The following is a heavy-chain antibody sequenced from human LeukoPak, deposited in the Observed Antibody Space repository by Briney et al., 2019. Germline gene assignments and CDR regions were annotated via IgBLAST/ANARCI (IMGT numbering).Heavy chain of an antibody. V-gene: IGHV3-23*01. D-gene: IGHD3-9*01. J-gene: IGHJ6*02. Sequence: AGCLRLSCPADGFTSSSYAMSWDRQPPGKGLEWVSAIIGSGGSTYYADSVTGRFTISRDNSKNTLYLKMNSLRAEDTAVYYCAKNILTGYISMGVWGQGTTVTVSS. CDR3: AKNILTGYISMGV. CDR2: IIGSGGST. CDR1: GFTSSSYA.